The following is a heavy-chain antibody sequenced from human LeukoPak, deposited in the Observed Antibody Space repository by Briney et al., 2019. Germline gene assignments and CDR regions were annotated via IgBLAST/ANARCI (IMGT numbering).Heavy chain of an antibody. CDR2: IYYSRST. CDR3: ASRVRGSSWYYFDY. D-gene: IGHD6-13*01. V-gene: IGHV4-59*08. CDR1: GGSISSYY. Sequence: SETLSLTCTVSGGSISSYYWSWIRQPPGKGLEWIGYIYYSRSTNYNPSLKSRVTISVDTSKNQFSLKLSSVTAADTAVYYCASRVRGSSWYYFDYWGQGTLVTVSS. J-gene: IGHJ4*02.